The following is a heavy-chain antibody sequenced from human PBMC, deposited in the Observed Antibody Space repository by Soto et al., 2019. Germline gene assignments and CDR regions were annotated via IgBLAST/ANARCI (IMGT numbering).Heavy chain of an antibody. CDR1: GGSISSYY. D-gene: IGHD3-3*01. J-gene: IGHJ6*02. V-gene: IGHV4-4*07. Sequence: SETQSLTCTVSGGSISSYYWSWIRQPAGKGLEWIGRIYTSENTNYNPSLKSRVTMSVDTSKNQFSLKLFTVTAADTAVYYCARSSHYDFYGMDVWGQGTTVTVSS. CDR2: IYTSENT. CDR3: ARSSHYDFYGMDV.